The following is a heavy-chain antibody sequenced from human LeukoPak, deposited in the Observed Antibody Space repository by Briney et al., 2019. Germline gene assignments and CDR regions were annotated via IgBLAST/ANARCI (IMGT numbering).Heavy chain of an antibody. CDR1: GGTFSRYA. J-gene: IGHJ5*02. V-gene: IGHV1-69*04. CDR2: IIPIFGIA. Sequence: SVKVSCKASGGTFSRYAISWVRQAPGQGLEWMGRIIPIFGIANYAQKFQGRVTITADKSTSTAYMELSSLRSEDTAVYYCARGHCSGGSCYRAPQRPNWFDPWGQGTLVTVSS. D-gene: IGHD2-15*01. CDR3: ARGHCSGGSCYRAPQRPNWFDP.